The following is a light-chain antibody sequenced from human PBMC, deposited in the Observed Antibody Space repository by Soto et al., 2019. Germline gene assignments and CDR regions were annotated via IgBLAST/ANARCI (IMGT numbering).Light chain of an antibody. CDR1: SSDVGVYYY. J-gene: IGLJ1*01. CDR3: TSYTSSNTFSV. CDR2: QVS. V-gene: IGLV2-14*01. Sequence: QSALTQPASVSGSPGQSITISCTGTSSDVGVYYYVSWYQHHPGKAPKLMIYQVSNRPSGASNRVSGSKSGNTASLTICGLQAEDEADYYCTSYTSSNTFSVFGTGTKVTVL.